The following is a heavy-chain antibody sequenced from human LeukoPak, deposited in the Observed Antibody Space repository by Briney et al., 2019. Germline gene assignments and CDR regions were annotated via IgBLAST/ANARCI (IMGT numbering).Heavy chain of an antibody. CDR3: AMGSGYNTNWFDP. CDR2: FDPEDGET. V-gene: IGHV1-24*01. Sequence: EASVKVSCKASGYTFTGSYMHWVRQAPGNGLEWMGCFDPEDGETIYAQKFQGRVTMTEDTSTDTAYMELSSLRSEDTAVYYCAMGSGYNTNWFDPWGQGTLVTVSS. CDR1: GYTFTGSY. D-gene: IGHD3-3*01. J-gene: IGHJ5*02.